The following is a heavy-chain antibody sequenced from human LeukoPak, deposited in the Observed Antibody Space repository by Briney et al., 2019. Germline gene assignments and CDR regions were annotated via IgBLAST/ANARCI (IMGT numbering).Heavy chain of an antibody. CDR2: ISSSSSTI. D-gene: IGHD2-21*02. CDR3: AREGYCGGDCYSVY. CDR1: GFTFSSYS. J-gene: IGHJ4*02. V-gene: IGHV3-48*01. Sequence: GGSLRLSCAASGFTFSSYSMNWVRQAPGKGLEWVSYISSSSSTIYYADSVKGRSTISRDNAKNSLYLQMNSLRAEDTAVYYCAREGYCGGDCYSVYWGQGTLVTVSS.